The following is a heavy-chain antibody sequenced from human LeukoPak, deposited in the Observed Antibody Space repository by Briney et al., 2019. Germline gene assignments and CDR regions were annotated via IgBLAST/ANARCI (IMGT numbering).Heavy chain of an antibody. CDR1: GFTFSSYS. CDR3: ARDKSVWGSYSTAFDI. CDR2: ISSSSSHM. J-gene: IGHJ3*02. V-gene: IGHV3-21*01. Sequence: GGSLRLSCAASGFTFSSYSINWVRQAPGKGLEWVASISSSSSHMNYADALKGRFTISRDNAQNSLSLQMNSLRAEDTAVYYCARDKSVWGSYSTAFDIWGQGTMVTVSS. D-gene: IGHD3-16*01.